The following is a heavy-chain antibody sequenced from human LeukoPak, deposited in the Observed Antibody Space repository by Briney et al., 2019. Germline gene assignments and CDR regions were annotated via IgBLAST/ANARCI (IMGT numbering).Heavy chain of an antibody. V-gene: IGHV3-33*01. CDR3: ARISCTGGRCKPYSYYDMDV. J-gene: IGHJ6*02. CDR2: IWYDGSNK. D-gene: IGHD2-15*01. Sequence: GRSLRLSCAASGFTVNTHGMHWVRQAPGKGLEWVAVIWYDGSNKYYSDSVRGRFTISRDNSKNTLYLQMNSLRVEDTAVYYCARISCTGGRCKPYSYYDMDVWGQGTTVTVSS. CDR1: GFTVNTHG.